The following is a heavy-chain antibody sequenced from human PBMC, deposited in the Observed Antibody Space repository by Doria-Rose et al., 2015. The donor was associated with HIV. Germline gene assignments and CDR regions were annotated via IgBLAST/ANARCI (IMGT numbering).Heavy chain of an antibody. D-gene: IGHD6-13*01. CDR1: GVSLSSPGMG. CDR2: IFSDEGR. Sequence: ESGPVLVKPTETLTLTCTVSGVSLSSPGMGVSWIRQPPGQALEWLANIFSDEGRSYKTSLKSRLTIYRGTSKSQVVLTMTDMDPVDTATYYCARIKSSRWYHKYYFDFWGQGTLVIVS. J-gene: IGHJ4*02. CDR3: ARIKSSRWYHKYYFDF. V-gene: IGHV2-26*01.